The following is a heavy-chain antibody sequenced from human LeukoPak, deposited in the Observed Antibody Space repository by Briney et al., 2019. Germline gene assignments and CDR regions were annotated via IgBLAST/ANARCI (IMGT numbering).Heavy chain of an antibody. Sequence: GESLQISCKGSGYTFTNYWISWVRQMPGKGLEWMGRIDPSDSYINYSPSSQGHVTISVDRSISTAYLQWSSLKASDTAMYYCARQGLGRNIDYWGQGTLVTVLS. D-gene: IGHD6-19*01. CDR3: ARQGLGRNIDY. V-gene: IGHV5-10-1*01. J-gene: IGHJ4*02. CDR2: IDPSDSYI. CDR1: GYTFTNYW.